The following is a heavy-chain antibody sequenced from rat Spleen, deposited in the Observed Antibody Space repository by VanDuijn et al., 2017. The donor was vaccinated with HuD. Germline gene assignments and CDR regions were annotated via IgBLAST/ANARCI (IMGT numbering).Heavy chain of an antibody. Sequence: EVQLVESGGGLVQPGRSLKLSCAASGFTFSNYYMAWVRQAPTKGLEWVASISPSGGSTYYPDSVKGRFTISRDNAKSTQYLQMDSPRSEDTATYYCATERVVTAYWGQGVMVTVSS. CDR2: ISPSGGST. CDR3: ATERVVTAY. J-gene: IGHJ2*01. CDR1: GFTFSNYY. V-gene: IGHV5-27*01. D-gene: IGHD1-1*01.